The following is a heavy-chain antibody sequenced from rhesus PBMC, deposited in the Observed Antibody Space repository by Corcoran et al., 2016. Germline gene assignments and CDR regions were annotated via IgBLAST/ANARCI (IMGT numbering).Heavy chain of an antibody. V-gene: IGHV4-122*02. J-gene: IGHJ2*01. Sequence: QVQLPESGPGLVKPSETLSLTCTVSGYSISSGSFWSWIRQPPGQVLEWLGYITYSGSTSYKPSLKSRVTVSRDTSKNQFSLKLNSVTAADTAVYYGASPPDDCSGSGCPYWYFDVWGPGTTITVSS. CDR1: GYSISSGSF. CDR2: ITYSGST. D-gene: IGHD2-21*01. CDR3: ASPPDDCSGSGCPYWYFDV.